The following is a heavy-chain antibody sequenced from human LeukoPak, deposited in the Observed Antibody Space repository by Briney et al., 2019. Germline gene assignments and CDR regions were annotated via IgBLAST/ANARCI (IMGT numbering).Heavy chain of an antibody. CDR1: GFSFSYYA. CDR3: ARSTGDCSGGTCYSDFDC. Sequence: HTGRSLRLSCAASGFSFSYYAMPWVRQAPGKGLEWVAVISNNGTNKYYADSVKGRSTISRDNSTTQLYLQTTSLRAEDTAVYYCARSTGDCSGGTCYSDFDCWGQGTLATVSS. J-gene: IGHJ4*02. CDR2: ISNNGTNK. V-gene: IGHV3-30*04. D-gene: IGHD2-15*01.